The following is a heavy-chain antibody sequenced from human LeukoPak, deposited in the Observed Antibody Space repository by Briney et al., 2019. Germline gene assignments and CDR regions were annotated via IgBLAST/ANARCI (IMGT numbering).Heavy chain of an antibody. V-gene: IGHV3-23*01. CDR2: IRGSGGST. Sequence: PGGSLRPSCAASGFTFSSYAMSSVRQAPGNGLEWVSAIRGSGGSTHYADPVKGRFTISRDNSKNTLYLQINSLRAEDTSVYYYANTDYYYGMDVWGQGTTVTVSS. CDR3: ANTDYYYGMDV. J-gene: IGHJ6*02. CDR1: GFTFSSYA. D-gene: IGHD2-8*02.